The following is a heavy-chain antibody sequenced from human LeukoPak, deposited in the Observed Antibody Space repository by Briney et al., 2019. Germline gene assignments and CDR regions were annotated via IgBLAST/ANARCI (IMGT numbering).Heavy chain of an antibody. CDR3: AKGQELDDGVFDS. J-gene: IGHJ4*02. D-gene: IGHD1-1*01. V-gene: IGHV3-23*01. CDR2: IRGNGDRT. CDR1: GFTFTTNA. Sequence: GGSLRLSCSASGFTFTTNAMPWVRQAPGKGLEWVSTIRGNGDRTHYADSVTGRFTISRDNSKNTLYLQMNSLRGEDSAIYYCAKGQELDDGVFDSWGQGTLVTVSS.